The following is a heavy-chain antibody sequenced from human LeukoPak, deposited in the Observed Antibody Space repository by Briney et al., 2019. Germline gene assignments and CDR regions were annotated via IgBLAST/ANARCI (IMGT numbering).Heavy chain of an antibody. V-gene: IGHV4-39*01. J-gene: IGHJ6*03. CDR1: GGSISSSDYY. D-gene: IGHD3-22*01. Sequence: PSETLSLTCAVSGGSISSSDYYWGLIRQPPGKGLEWIGRISYSGTSYYNPSLKRRVTISVDTSNNQFSLKMTSVTAADTAVYYCARLIHSYYYDSSGYYPYYYMDVWGKGTTVTVSS. CDR2: ISYSGTS. CDR3: ARLIHSYYYDSSGYYPYYYMDV.